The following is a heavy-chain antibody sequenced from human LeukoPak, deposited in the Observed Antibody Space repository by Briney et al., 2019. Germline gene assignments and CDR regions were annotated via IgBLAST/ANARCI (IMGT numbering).Heavy chain of an antibody. Sequence: GGSLRLSCAASGFSVRSNDMSWVRQAPGKGLEWVSVIDTGGRAYYPDSVKGRFTISRDTSKNTLYLQMNSLRAEDTAVYYCAREEDRWEWFDPRGQGTLVTVSS. V-gene: IGHV3-66*01. J-gene: IGHJ5*02. CDR2: IDTGGRA. CDR1: GFSVRSND. D-gene: IGHD1-26*01. CDR3: AREEDRWEWFDP.